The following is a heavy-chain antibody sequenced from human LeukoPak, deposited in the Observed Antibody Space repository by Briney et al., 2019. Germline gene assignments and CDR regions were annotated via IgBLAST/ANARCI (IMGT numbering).Heavy chain of an antibody. J-gene: IGHJ4*02. CDR1: EFLLNVNA. V-gene: IGHV3-30-3*02. CDR3: AKRGGATRWEFDY. Sequence: PGGSLRLSCAASEFLLNVNAIHWVRQAPGKGLEWVAVISDIGDSQYYADSVKGRFAISRDNFNNTLYLQMNSLRAEDTAVYYCAKRGGATRWEFDYWGQGTLVTVSS. D-gene: IGHD2-21*01. CDR2: ISDIGDSQ.